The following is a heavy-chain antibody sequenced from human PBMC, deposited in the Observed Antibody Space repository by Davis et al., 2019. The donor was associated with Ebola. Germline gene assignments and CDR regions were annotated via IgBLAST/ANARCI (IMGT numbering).Heavy chain of an antibody. CDR1: GGSFSGYY. CDR2: INHSGST. J-gene: IGHJ4*02. CDR3: ARAVRIAARPAVPSLDY. D-gene: IGHD6-6*01. V-gene: IGHV4-34*01. Sequence: PSETLSLTCAVYGGSFSGYYWSWIRQPPGKGLEWIGEINHSGSTNYNPSLKSRVTISVDTSKNQFSLKLSSVTAADTAVYYCARAVRIAARPAVPSLDYWGQGTLVTVSS.